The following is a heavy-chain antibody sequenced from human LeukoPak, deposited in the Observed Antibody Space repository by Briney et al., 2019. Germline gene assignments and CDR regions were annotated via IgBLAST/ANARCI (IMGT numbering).Heavy chain of an antibody. CDR3: ARERKYDSNFDY. D-gene: IGHD1-1*01. CDR1: VFTLSSYW. Sequence: GGSLTLSCAASVFTLSSYWMHWVRQPPAKGLVWVSRIKNDGSTTTYADSVKGRFTVSRDNAKNTLYLQMNSLRAEDTAVYYCARERKYDSNFDYWGQGTLVTVSS. J-gene: IGHJ4*02. V-gene: IGHV3-74*01. CDR2: IKNDGSTT.